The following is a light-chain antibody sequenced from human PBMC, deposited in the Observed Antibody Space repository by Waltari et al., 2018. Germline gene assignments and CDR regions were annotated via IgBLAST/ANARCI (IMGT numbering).Light chain of an antibody. CDR3: AVWDYRMNGVL. V-gene: IGLV1-44*01. CDR1: DSNIGGNP. J-gene: IGLJ2*01. Sequence: QSVVTQPPSASGTPGQRVTIPCSGSDSNIGGNPANSYQQLPGTAPKILIYGNDRRPSGVPDRFSGSRSGTSASLAISGLRSEDEGDYYCAVWDYRMNGVLFGGGTKLTVL. CDR2: GND.